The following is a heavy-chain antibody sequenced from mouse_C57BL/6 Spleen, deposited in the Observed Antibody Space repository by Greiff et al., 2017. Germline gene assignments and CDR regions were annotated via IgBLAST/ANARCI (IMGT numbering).Heavy chain of an antibody. CDR1: GYSFTGYY. J-gene: IGHJ3*01. CDR3: AAGGPFAY. Sequence: VQLKESGPELVKPGASVKISCKASGYSFTGYYMNWVKQSPEKSLEWIGEINPSTGGTTYNQKFKAKATLTVDKSSSTAYMQLKSLTSEDSAVYYCAAGGPFAYWGQGALVTVSA. V-gene: IGHV1-42*01. CDR2: INPSTGGT.